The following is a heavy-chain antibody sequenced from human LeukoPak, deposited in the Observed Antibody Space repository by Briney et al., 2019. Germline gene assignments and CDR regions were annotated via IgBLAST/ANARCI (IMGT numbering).Heavy chain of an antibody. CDR1: GVKLSHYE. D-gene: IGHD4/OR15-4a*01. Sequence: AGGSLRLSCAASGVKLSHYEMNWVRQAPGKGLEWISYINGRGSTINYADSVKGRFTISRDNAKNSLYLQMYSLRVEDTAVYYCVGSANLADWGQGTLVTVSS. J-gene: IGHJ4*02. CDR2: INGRGSTI. CDR3: VGSANLAD. V-gene: IGHV3-48*03.